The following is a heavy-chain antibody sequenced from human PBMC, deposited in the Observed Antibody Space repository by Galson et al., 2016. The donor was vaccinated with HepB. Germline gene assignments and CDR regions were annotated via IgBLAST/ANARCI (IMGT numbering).Heavy chain of an antibody. CDR2: IYYSGST. CDR1: GGSISSSSYY. CDR3: ARHVSEYRSYGMDV. Sequence: ETLSLTCAVSGGSISSSSYYWGWIRQPPGKGLEWIGSIYYSGSTHYNPSLKSRVTISGDMSKNQFSLKLSSVIAADTAVYYFARHVSEYRSYGMDVWGQGTTVTVSS. D-gene: IGHD2/OR15-2a*01. J-gene: IGHJ6*02. V-gene: IGHV4-39*01.